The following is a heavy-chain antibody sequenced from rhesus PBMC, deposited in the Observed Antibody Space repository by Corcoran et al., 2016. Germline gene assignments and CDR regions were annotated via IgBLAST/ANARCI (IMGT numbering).Heavy chain of an antibody. Sequence: QVQLQQWGEGLVKSSETLSLTCAVYGGSVSGYWWGWTRQPPGKGLEWIGRIRSGGSTNYNPSLKTRVTISIDTSKNQFSLKLRSVTAADTAVYYGARHGGTVDTSYAFDFWGQGLRVTVSS. CDR3: ARHGGTVDTSYAFDF. V-gene: IGHV4-160*01. J-gene: IGHJ3*01. CDR2: IRSGGST. D-gene: IGHD5-24*01. CDR1: GGSVSGYW.